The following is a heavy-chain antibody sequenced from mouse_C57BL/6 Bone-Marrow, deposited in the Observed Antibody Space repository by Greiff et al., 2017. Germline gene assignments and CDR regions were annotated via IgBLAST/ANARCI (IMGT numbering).Heavy chain of an antibody. D-gene: IGHD2-3*01. CDR2: IHPNSGST. CDR3: ARGLLERAY. V-gene: IGHV1-64*01. Sequence: VQLQQPGAELVKPGASLKLSCKASGYTFTSYWMHWVHQSPGQGLEWIGMIHPNSGSTYYNEKFKSKATLTVDKSSSTAYMQLSSLTSKDSAVWDSARGLLERAYWGKGTMVTVSA. CDR1: GYTFTSYW. J-gene: IGHJ3*01.